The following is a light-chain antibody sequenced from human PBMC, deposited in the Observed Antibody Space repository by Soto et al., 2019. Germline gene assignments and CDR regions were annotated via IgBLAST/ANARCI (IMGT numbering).Light chain of an antibody. CDR1: QTISSW. J-gene: IGKJ1*01. Sequence: DIQMTQSPSTLSGSVGDRVTITCRASQTISSWLAWYQQKPGKAPKLLIYKASTLKSGVPSRFSGSGSGTEFTLTISSPQPDDFATYYCQHYNSYSEAFGQGTNVDIK. V-gene: IGKV1-5*03. CDR2: KAS. CDR3: QHYNSYSEA.